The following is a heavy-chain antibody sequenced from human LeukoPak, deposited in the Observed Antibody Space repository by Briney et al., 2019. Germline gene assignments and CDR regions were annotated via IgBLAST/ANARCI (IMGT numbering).Heavy chain of an antibody. CDR1: GFTFSSYE. CDR2: ISSIGNTI. Sequence: GGSLRLSCAASGFTFSSYEMNWVRQAPGKGLEWVSYISSIGNTIYYADSVKGRFTISRDNANKSLYLQMNSLRAEDTAVYYCAELGITMIGGVWGKGTTVTISS. CDR3: AELGITMIGGV. D-gene: IGHD3-10*02. J-gene: IGHJ6*04. V-gene: IGHV3-48*03.